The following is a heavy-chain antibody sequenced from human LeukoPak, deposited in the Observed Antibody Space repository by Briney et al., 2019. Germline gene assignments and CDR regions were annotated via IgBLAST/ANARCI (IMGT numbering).Heavy chain of an antibody. J-gene: IGHJ4*02. CDR3: AREFVQEPDY. Sequence: GGSLRLSCAASGFTVSNSYMTWVRQAPGKGLEWVSIIYSGGNTYYADSVKGRFTISRDNAKNSLYLQMNSLRAEDTAVYYCAREFVQEPDYWGQGTLVTVSS. D-gene: IGHD1-14*01. CDR1: GFTVSNSY. V-gene: IGHV3-53*01. CDR2: IYSGGNT.